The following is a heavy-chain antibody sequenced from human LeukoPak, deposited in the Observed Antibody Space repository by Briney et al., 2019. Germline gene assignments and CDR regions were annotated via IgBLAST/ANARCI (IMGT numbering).Heavy chain of an antibody. D-gene: IGHD6-13*01. J-gene: IGHJ6*02. CDR2: IYPGDSDT. V-gene: IGHV5-51*01. Sequence: GESLKISCKGSGYSFTNYWIGWVRQMPGKGLEWMGIIYPGDSDTRYSPSFQGQVTISADKSISTAYLQWSSLKASDTAMYYCARRVAADSNLGYYGMDVWGQGTTVTVSS. CDR1: GYSFTNYW. CDR3: ARRVAADSNLGYYGMDV.